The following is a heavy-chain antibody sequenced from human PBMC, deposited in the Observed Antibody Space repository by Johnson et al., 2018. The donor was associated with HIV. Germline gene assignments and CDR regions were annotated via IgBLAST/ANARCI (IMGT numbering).Heavy chain of an antibody. CDR2: ISYDGSNN. V-gene: IGHV3-30*18. CDR3: AKLPVLYGDFDDAFNI. Sequence: QMLLVESGGGVVQPGRSLRLSCAASGFSFSSYDMHWVRQAPGKGLEWVAVISYDGSNNYYADSVKGRFTISRDNSKNTLYLQMNSLRAEDTAVYYCAKLPVLYGDFDDAFNIWGQGTMVTVSS. CDR1: GFSFSSYD. J-gene: IGHJ3*02. D-gene: IGHD4-17*01.